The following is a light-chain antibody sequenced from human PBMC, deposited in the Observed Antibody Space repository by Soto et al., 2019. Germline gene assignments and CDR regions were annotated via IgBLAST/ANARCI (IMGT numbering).Light chain of an antibody. J-gene: IGLJ3*02. CDR2: SKS. Sequence: QAVVTQEPSLTVSPGGSVTLTCASSTGAVTSGYYPNGFQQKPGQAPRALIYSKSNKHSWTPARVSGSLLGGKAALTLSGVQPEDEADFYCLLYYGGAWVFGGGTKLTVL. CDR3: LLYYGGAWV. V-gene: IGLV7-43*01. CDR1: TGAVTSGYY.